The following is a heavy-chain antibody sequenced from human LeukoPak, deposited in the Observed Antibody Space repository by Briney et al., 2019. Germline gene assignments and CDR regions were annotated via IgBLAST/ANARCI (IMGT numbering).Heavy chain of an antibody. CDR1: GFTFSSYA. J-gene: IGHJ4*02. CDR2: ISGSGGST. Sequence: GGSLRLSCAASGFTFSSYAMSWVRQAPGKGLEWVSAISGSGGSTYYADSVKGRFTISRDNSKNTLYLQMNSLRAEDTAVYYCAKSGPLRVGSSWYETDYWGQGTLVTVPS. V-gene: IGHV3-23*01. D-gene: IGHD6-13*01. CDR3: AKSGPLRVGSSWYETDY.